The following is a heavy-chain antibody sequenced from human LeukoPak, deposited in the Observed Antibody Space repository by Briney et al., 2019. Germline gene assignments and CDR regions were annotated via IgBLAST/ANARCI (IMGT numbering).Heavy chain of an antibody. CDR1: GFTFSSYS. J-gene: IGHJ4*02. CDR2: ISSISYI. D-gene: IGHD4-17*01. V-gene: IGHV3-21*01. Sequence: GGSLRLSCAASGFTFSSYSMNWVRQAPGKGLEWVSSISSISYIYYADSVKGRFTISRDTAENSLYLQMNSLRAEDTAVYYCARDQYGDYALDYWGQGTLVTVSS. CDR3: ARDQYGDYALDY.